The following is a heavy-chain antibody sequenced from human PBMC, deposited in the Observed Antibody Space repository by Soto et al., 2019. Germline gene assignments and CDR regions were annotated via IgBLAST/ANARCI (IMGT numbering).Heavy chain of an antibody. CDR3: ARGNWGYYYYGMDV. D-gene: IGHD7-27*01. V-gene: IGHV1-2*04. J-gene: IGHJ6*02. CDR2: INPNSGGT. CDR1: GYTFTGYY. Sequence: ASVKVSCKASGYTFTGYYMHWVRQAPGQGLEWMGWINPNSGGTNYAQKFQGWVTMTRDTSISTAYMELSRLRSDDTAVYYCARGNWGYYYYGMDVWGQGTTVTVS.